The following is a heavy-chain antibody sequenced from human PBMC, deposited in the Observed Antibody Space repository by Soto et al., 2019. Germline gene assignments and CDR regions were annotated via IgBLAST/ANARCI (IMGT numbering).Heavy chain of an antibody. Sequence: QVQLVQSGAEVKKPGASVRVSCKASGYTFTDYYIHWVRQAPGQGLEWMGWIKPNSGGINYAQKFRGRVTMTRDTSINTAYMDLSRLRSDDTAVYYCARVRTWKYTYVPLDYWGQGTLVTVSA. V-gene: IGHV1-2*02. CDR1: GYTFTDYY. CDR3: ARVRTWKYTYVPLDY. J-gene: IGHJ4*02. D-gene: IGHD5-18*01. CDR2: IKPNSGGI.